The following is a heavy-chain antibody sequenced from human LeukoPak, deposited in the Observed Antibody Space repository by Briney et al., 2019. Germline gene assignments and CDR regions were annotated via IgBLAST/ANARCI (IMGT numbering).Heavy chain of an antibody. CDR1: GFTFSSYW. CDR3: ARVSTNWAGIDYFDY. CDR2: INTDGSGT. V-gene: IGHV3-74*01. D-gene: IGHD7-27*01. J-gene: IGHJ4*02. Sequence: GGSLRLFCAASGFTFSSYWMHWVRQAPGKGLVWVSRINTDGSGTSYADSVKGRFTISRDNAKNTLYLQMNSLRAEDTAVYYCARVSTNWAGIDYFDYWGQGTLVTVSS.